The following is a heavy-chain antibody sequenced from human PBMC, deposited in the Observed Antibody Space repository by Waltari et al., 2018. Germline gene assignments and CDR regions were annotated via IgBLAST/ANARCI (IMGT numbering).Heavy chain of an antibody. Sequence: VQLVESGGGLVQPGGSLRLSCEASGFTFSTSCMCWVRQVPGKGLVWVSTITSDGSRTRYADSVKGRFTISRDNAKNTLYLQTNSLRAEDTAVYYCASHRPGGYGMDVWGHGTTVTVSS. V-gene: IGHV3-74*01. D-gene: IGHD2-15*01. CDR2: ITSDGSRT. CDR1: GFTFSTSC. J-gene: IGHJ6*02. CDR3: ASHRPGGYGMDV.